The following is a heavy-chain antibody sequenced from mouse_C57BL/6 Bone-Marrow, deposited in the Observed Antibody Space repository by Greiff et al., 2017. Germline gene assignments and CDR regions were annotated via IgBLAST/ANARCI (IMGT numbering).Heavy chain of an antibody. CDR3: ARHDPWFAY. Sequence: EVMLVESGGDLVKPGGSLKLSCAASGFTFSSYGMSWVRQTPDKRLEWVATISSGGSYTYYPDSVKGRFTISRDNAKNTLYLQMSSLKSEDTAMYYCARHDPWFAYWGQGTLVTVSA. CDR1: GFTFSSYG. J-gene: IGHJ3*01. CDR2: ISSGGSYT. V-gene: IGHV5-6*01.